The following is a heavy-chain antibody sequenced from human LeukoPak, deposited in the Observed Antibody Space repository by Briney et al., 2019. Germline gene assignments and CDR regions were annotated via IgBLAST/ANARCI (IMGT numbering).Heavy chain of an antibody. CDR3: ARQGLYYYDSSGFQRAFDI. V-gene: IGHV1-46*01. CDR2: INPRGGST. Sequence: ASVKVSCKASGYTFTSYYMHWVRQAPGQGLEWMGIINPRGGSTSYAQKFQGRVTMTRDMSTSTVYMELSSLRSEDTAVYYCARQGLYYYDSSGFQRAFDIWGQGTMVTVSS. CDR1: GYTFTSYY. J-gene: IGHJ3*02. D-gene: IGHD3-22*01.